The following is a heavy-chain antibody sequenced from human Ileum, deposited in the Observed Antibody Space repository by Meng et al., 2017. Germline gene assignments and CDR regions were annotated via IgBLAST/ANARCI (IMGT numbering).Heavy chain of an antibody. CDR1: GGSISSSSYY. D-gene: IGHD2/OR15-2a*01. Sequence: SETLSLTCTVSGGSISSSSYYWGWIRQPPGKGLEWIGSIYYIGSTYYNPSLKSRVTISVDTSKNQFSLKLNSVTAADTAVYYCARARSTTLYADWGQGTLVTVSS. V-gene: IGHV4-39*07. CDR2: IYYIGST. J-gene: IGHJ1*01. CDR3: ARARSTTLYAD.